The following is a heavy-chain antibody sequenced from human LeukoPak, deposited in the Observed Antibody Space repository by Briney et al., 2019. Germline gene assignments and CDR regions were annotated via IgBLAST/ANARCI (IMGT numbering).Heavy chain of an antibody. CDR1: GXSISHYF. CDR3: ARHVVPYDSTSSYDY. V-gene: IGHV4-59*08. Sequence: PSETLSLTWSVSGXSISHYFWSWIRQPPGQGLEWIVYIYYSGSTNYNPSLKSRVTISVDTSKKQFSLELTSVTAADTAVYYCARHVVPYDSTSSYDYWGQGTLVTVSS. CDR2: IYYSGST. D-gene: IGHD6-6*01. J-gene: IGHJ4*02.